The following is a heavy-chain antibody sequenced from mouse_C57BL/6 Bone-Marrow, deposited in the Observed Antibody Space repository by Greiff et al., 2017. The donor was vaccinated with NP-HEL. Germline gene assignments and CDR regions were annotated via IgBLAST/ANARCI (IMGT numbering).Heavy chain of an antibody. CDR1: GFTFSSYA. D-gene: IGHD1-1*01. V-gene: IGHV5-9-1*02. J-gene: IGHJ1*03. CDR3: TRDMYYGSSYDWYCDV. Sequence: EVKLMESGEGLVKPGGSLKLSCAASGFTFSSYAMSWVRQTPEKRLEWVAYISSGGDYIYYADTVKGRFTIARDNARNTLYLQRSSLKSEDTAMYYCTRDMYYGSSYDWYCDVWGTGTTVTVSS. CDR2: ISSGGDYI.